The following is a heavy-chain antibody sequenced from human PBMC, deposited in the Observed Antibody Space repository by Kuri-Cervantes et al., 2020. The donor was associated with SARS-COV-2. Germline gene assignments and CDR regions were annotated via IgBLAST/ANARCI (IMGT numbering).Heavy chain of an antibody. CDR3: AKVIYSGGGAFDI. CDR2: IKQDGSEK. J-gene: IGHJ3*02. Sequence: GGSLRLSCAASGFTFSSYWMSWVRQAPGKGLEWVANIKQDGSEKYYVDSVKGRFTISRDNAKNMLFLQMNSLRAEDTAVYYCAKVIYSGGGAFDIWGQGTVVTVSS. CDR1: GFTFSSYW. D-gene: IGHD3-16*01. V-gene: IGHV3-7*01.